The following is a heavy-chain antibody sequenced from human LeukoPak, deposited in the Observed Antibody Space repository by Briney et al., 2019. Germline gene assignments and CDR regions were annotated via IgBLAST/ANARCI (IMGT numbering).Heavy chain of an antibody. V-gene: IGHV1-69*13. CDR2: IIPIFGTA. Sequence: GASVKVSCKASEGTFSSYAISWVRQAPGQGLEWMGGIIPIFGTANYAQKFQGRVTITADESTSTAYMELSSLRSEDTAVYYCARGLWFGDENPPYFDYWGQGTLVTVSS. CDR3: ARGLWFGDENPPYFDY. D-gene: IGHD3-10*01. CDR1: EGTFSSYA. J-gene: IGHJ4*02.